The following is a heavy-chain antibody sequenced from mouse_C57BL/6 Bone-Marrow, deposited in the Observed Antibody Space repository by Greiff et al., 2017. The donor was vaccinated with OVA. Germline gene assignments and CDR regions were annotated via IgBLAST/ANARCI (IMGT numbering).Heavy chain of an antibody. CDR3: ARKDWCWLLLPYYFDY. J-gene: IGHJ2*01. Sequence: VQLQQSGAELMKPGASVKLSCKATGYTFTGYWIEWVKQRPGHGLEWIGEILPGSGSTNYNEKFKGKATFTADTSSNTAYMQLSSLTTEDSAIYYCARKDWCWLLLPYYFDYWGQGTTLTVSS. V-gene: IGHV1-9*01. CDR2: ILPGSGST. CDR1: GYTFTGYW. D-gene: IGHD2-3*01.